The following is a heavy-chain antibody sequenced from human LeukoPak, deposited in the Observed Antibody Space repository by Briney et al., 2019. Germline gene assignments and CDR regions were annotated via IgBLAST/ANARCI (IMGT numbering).Heavy chain of an antibody. D-gene: IGHD3-22*01. CDR1: GYTFTSYG. CDR3: ARWAYYYDSSGRNGNFDY. CDR2: ISAYNGNT. J-gene: IGHJ4*02. Sequence: ASVKVFCKASGYTFTSYGISWARQAPGQGLEWMGWISAYNGNTNYAQKLQGRVTMTTDTSTSTAYMELRSLRSDDTAVYYCARWAYYYDSSGRNGNFDYWGQGTLVTVSS. V-gene: IGHV1-18*01.